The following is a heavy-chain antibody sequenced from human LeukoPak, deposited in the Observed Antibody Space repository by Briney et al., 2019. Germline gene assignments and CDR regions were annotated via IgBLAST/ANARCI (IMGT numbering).Heavy chain of an antibody. CDR2: ISSSGSTI. V-gene: IGHV3-11*01. Sequence: PGGSLRLSCAASGFTFSDYYMSWIRQAPGKGLEWVSYISSSGSTIYYADSVKGRFTISRDNAKNSLYLQMNSLRAEDTAVYYCARAPVGPWELSELFDYWGQGTLVTVSS. D-gene: IGHD1-26*01. J-gene: IGHJ4*02. CDR3: ARAPVGPWELSELFDY. CDR1: GFTFSDYY.